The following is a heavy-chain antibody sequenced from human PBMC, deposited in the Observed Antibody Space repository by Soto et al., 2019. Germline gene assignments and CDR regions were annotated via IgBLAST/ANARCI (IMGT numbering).Heavy chain of an antibody. CDR3: ASWRSSGYANWFDP. V-gene: IGHV1-69*13. CDR2: IIPIFGTA. J-gene: IGHJ5*02. D-gene: IGHD3-22*01. Sequence: AVKVSCKASGGTFSSYAISWVRQAPGQGLEWMGGIIPIFGTANYAQKFQGRVTITADESTSTAYMELSSLRSEDTAVYYCASWRSSGYANWFDPWGQGTMVTVYS. CDR1: GGTFSSYA.